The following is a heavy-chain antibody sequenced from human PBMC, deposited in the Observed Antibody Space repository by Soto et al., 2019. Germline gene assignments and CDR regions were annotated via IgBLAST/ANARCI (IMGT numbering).Heavy chain of an antibody. Sequence: EVQLLESGGGLVQPGGSLRLSCAASGFTFSSYAMSWVRQAPGKGLEWVSSITGSAGSTYYADSVKGRFTISRDNSKNPLYLQMNSLRVEATAVSYCATARNRWLRFDLGYWGQGTLVTVSS. J-gene: IGHJ4*02. CDR1: GFTFSSYA. D-gene: IGHD5-12*01. CDR3: ATARNRWLRFDLGY. CDR2: ITGSAGST. V-gene: IGHV3-23*01.